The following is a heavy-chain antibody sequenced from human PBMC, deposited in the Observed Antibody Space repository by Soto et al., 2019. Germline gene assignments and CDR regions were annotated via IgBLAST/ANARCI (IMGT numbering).Heavy chain of an antibody. CDR2: ISGSGGST. Sequence: GGCLRLSCAASGFTLSSYAMSWVRQAPGKGLEWVSAISGSGGSTYYADSVKGRFTISRDNSKNTLYLQMNSLRAEDTAVYYCAKEREPTLAIDYWGQGTLVTVSS. CDR1: GFTLSSYA. CDR3: AKEREPTLAIDY. V-gene: IGHV3-23*01. J-gene: IGHJ4*02.